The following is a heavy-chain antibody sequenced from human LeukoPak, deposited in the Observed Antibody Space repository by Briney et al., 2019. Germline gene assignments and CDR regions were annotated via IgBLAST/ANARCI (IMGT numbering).Heavy chain of an antibody. D-gene: IGHD3-10*02. CDR3: ARSLRVRGVPDYMVV. V-gene: IGHV3-53*01. Sequence: PGGSLRLSCAASGFTFSSNYMTWVRQAPGKGLEWVSVIHKNGITHYSDVVKGRFTISRDNSKNMFYLQMNSLEAEDPAVYYCARSLRVRGVPDYMVVRGKGTTVIISS. CDR2: IHKNGIT. CDR1: GFTFSSNY. J-gene: IGHJ6*03.